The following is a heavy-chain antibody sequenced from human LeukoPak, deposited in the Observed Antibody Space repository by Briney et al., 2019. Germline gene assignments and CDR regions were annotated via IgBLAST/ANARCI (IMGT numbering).Heavy chain of an antibody. CDR2: IIPSLDIA. J-gene: IGHJ6*02. CDR3: ARGFGGSSGSSDYYGMDV. V-gene: IGHV1-69*04. CDR1: GATFNNYV. D-gene: IGHD6-19*01. Sequence: SVKVSCKASGATFNNYVFTWVRQAPGQGLEWMGMIIPSLDIAKYAQKSQGRVTITADKSTSTAYMGLRSLRSEDTAVYYCARGFGGSSGSSDYYGMDVWGQGTTVTVSS.